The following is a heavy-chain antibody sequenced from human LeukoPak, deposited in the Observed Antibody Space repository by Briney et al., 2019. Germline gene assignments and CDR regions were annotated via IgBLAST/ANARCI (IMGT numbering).Heavy chain of an antibody. Sequence: GGSLRLSCAASGFTFSSYSMNWVRQAPGKGLEWVSYISSSSSTIYYADSVKGRFTISRDNAKNSLYLQMNSLRAEDTAVYYCASGTTGDYWGQGTLVTVSS. D-gene: IGHD1-1*01. J-gene: IGHJ4*02. CDR3: ASGTTGDY. CDR1: GFTFSSYS. CDR2: ISSSSSTI. V-gene: IGHV3-48*01.